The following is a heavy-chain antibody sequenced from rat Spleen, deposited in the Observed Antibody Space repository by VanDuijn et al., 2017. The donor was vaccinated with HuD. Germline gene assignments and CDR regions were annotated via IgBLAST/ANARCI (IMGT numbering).Heavy chain of an antibody. CDR2: ISYDGSST. D-gene: IGHD1-2*01. CDR1: GFTFSNYN. J-gene: IGHJ3*01. CDR3: TTTXAVHWFAX. Sequence: EVQLVESGGGLVQPGRSMNLSCAASGFTFSNYNMAWVRQAPKKGLEWVATISYDGSSTYYRDSVKGRFTISRENAENTLYLQMNSLRSEDTATYSCTTTXAVHWFAXWGQGTLVTVSS. V-gene: IGHV5-7*01.